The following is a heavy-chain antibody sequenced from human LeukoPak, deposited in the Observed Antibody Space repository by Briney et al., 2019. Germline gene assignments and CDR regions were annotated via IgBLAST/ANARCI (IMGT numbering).Heavy chain of an antibody. CDR2: ISSSSSYI. V-gene: IGHV3-21*01. J-gene: IGHJ6*02. D-gene: IGHD1-26*01. Sequence: PGGSLRLSCAASGSTFSSYSMNWVRQAPGKGLEWVSSISSSSSYIYYADSVKGRFTISRDNAKNSLYLQMNSLRAEDTAVYYCARVYRWELHYYYYYGMDVWGQGTTVTVSS. CDR1: GSTFSSYS. CDR3: ARVYRWELHYYYYYGMDV.